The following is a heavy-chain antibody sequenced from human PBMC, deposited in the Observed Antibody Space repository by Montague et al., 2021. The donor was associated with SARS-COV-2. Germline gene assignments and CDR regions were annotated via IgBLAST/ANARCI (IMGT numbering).Heavy chain of an antibody. D-gene: IGHD6-13*01. CDR3: TRGIDSYKTGY. CDR2: LFHIDTA. CDR1: DGSVISTYPH. J-gene: IGHJ4*02. Sequence: SETLSLTCTVSDGSVISTYPHWHWVRQSPGRGLEWIGGYLFHIDTAYYNSSLRSRVTISVKTSKNLFPLTLTSVTAADTAVYYCTRGIDSYKTGYWGQGIQVTVSS. V-gene: IGHV4-61*01.